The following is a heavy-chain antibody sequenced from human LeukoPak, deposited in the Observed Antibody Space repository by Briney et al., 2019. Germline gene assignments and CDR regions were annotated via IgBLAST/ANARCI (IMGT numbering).Heavy chain of an antibody. CDR3: AILPAELAVTGGAP. J-gene: IGHJ5*02. Sequence: GGSLRLSCAASGFTFSSYAMSWVRQAPGKGLEWVSAISGSGGSTYYADSVKGRFTISRDNSKNTLYLQMNSLRAEDTAVYYCAILPAELAVTGGAPWGQGTLVTVSS. CDR2: ISGSGGST. D-gene: IGHD6-19*01. V-gene: IGHV3-23*01. CDR1: GFTFSSYA.